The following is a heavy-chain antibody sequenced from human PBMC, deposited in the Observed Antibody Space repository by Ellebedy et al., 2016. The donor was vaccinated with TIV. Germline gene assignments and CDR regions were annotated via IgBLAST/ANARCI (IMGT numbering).Heavy chain of an antibody. CDR3: TGPIGGTTLEY. D-gene: IGHD3-16*01. V-gene: IGHV3-74*01. CDR1: GITVSSNY. J-gene: IGHJ4*02. Sequence: PGGSLRLSCAASGITVSSNYMNWVRQAPGKGLVWVSRISPDGSNTIYADSVKGRFTISRDNAKNTLYLQMNSLRAEDTAVYYCTGPIGGTTLEYWGQGTLVTVSS. CDR2: ISPDGSNT.